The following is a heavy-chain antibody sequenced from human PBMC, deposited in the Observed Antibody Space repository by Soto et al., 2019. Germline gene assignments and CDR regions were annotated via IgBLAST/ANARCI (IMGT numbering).Heavy chain of an antibody. Sequence: ASVKVSCKASGYTFTGYYMHWVRQAPGQGLEWMGWINPNSGGTNYAQKFQGWVTMTRDTSISTAYMELSRLRSDDTAVYYCAAGITIFGVVGGMDVRAQRTTVTVSS. J-gene: IGHJ6*02. V-gene: IGHV1-2*04. CDR1: GYTFTGYY. CDR3: AAGITIFGVVGGMDV. CDR2: INPNSGGT. D-gene: IGHD3-3*01.